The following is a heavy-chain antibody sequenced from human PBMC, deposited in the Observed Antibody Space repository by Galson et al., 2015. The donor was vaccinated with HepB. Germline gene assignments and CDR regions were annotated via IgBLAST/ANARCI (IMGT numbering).Heavy chain of an antibody. CDR1: GFTFTDYY. CDR2: INLNNGAT. CDR3: ARDSATQSGGTFDV. J-gene: IGHJ3*01. Sequence: SVKVSCKASGFTFTDYYIHWVRQAPGQGPEWMAWINLNNGATRYAQRFQGTVTLTRDTSISTAYIDMTRLTSDDTAVYYCARDSATQSGGTFDVWGQGTMVTVSS. D-gene: IGHD1-1*01. V-gene: IGHV1-2*02.